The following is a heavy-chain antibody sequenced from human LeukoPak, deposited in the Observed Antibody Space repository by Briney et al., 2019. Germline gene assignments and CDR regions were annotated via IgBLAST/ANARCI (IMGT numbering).Heavy chain of an antibody. CDR3: SVAATGYYFDY. CDR2: ISYDGSNK. V-gene: IGHV3-30*03. J-gene: IGHJ4*02. CDR1: GFTFSSYG. Sequence: SLRLSCAASGFTFSSYGMHWVRQAPGKGLEWVAVISYDGSNKFYADSVKGRFTISRDNSKNTLYLQMNSLRAEDAAVYYCSVAATGYYFDYWGQGALFTVSS. D-gene: IGHD6-19*01.